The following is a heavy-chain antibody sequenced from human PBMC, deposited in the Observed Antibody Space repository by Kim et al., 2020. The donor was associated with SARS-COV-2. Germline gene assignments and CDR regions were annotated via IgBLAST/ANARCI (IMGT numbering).Heavy chain of an antibody. D-gene: IGHD6-13*01. V-gene: IGHV4-34*01. Sequence: TNYNPSLKRRVTLSVDTSKNQFSLKLSSVTAADTAVYYCARIGSSWYPHYWGQGTLVTVSS. CDR3: ARIGSSWYPHY. CDR2: T. J-gene: IGHJ4*02.